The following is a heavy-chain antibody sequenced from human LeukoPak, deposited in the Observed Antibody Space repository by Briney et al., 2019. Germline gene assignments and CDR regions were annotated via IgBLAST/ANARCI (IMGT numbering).Heavy chain of an antibody. CDR1: GFTFSSRW. CDR2: IKEDGSAE. J-gene: IGHJ5*02. Sequence: PGGSLRLSCAASGFTFSSRWMGWVRQAPGKGLEWVANIKEDGSAEHYVDSVRGRFTISRDNAKNSLYLQMNSLRAEDTAVYYCARDAGYYVHDLWGQGTLVTVSS. CDR3: ARDAGYYVHDL. D-gene: IGHD3-10*02. V-gene: IGHV3-7*01.